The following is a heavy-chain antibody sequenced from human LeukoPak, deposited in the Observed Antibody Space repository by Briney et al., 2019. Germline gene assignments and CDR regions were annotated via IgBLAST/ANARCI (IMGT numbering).Heavy chain of an antibody. V-gene: IGHV3-30-3*01. J-gene: IGHJ4*02. CDR1: GFTFSSYA. Sequence: GGSLRLSCAASGFTFSSYAMHWVRQAPGKGLEWVAVISYDGSNKYYADSVKGRFTISRDNSKNTLYLQMNSLRAEDTAVYYCAREVVVTAIHIDYWGQGTLVTVSS. CDR3: AREVVVTAIHIDY. D-gene: IGHD2-21*02. CDR2: ISYDGSNK.